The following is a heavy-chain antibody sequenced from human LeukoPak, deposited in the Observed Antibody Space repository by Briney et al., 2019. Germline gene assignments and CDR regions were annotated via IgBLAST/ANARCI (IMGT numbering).Heavy chain of an antibody. J-gene: IGHJ5*02. CDR2: IYESGST. D-gene: IGHD3-10*01. Sequence: SSETLSLTCSVSGASLSSDYWSWIRQPPGKALEWIGYIYESGSTNNNPSLRSRVTISLDTSKNQFSLKLRSVTAADTAVYYCARGAYGSGSTNWFDPWGQGTLVTVSS. V-gene: IGHV4-59*01. CDR3: ARGAYGSGSTNWFDP. CDR1: GASLSSDY.